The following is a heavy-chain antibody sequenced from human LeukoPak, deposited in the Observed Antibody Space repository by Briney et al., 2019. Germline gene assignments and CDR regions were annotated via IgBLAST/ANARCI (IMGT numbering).Heavy chain of an antibody. J-gene: IGHJ5*02. V-gene: IGHV1-2*02. CDR1: GYTFTGYY. CDR3: ARDGGVPDAGYDFWSGYYTADWFDP. CDR2: INPNSGGT. D-gene: IGHD3-3*01. Sequence: ASVKVSCKASGYTFTGYYMHWVRQAPGQGLEWMGWINPNSGGTNYAQKLQGRVTMTTDTSTSTAYMELRSLRSDDTAVYYCARDGGVPDAGYDFWSGYYTADWFDPWGQGTLVTVSS.